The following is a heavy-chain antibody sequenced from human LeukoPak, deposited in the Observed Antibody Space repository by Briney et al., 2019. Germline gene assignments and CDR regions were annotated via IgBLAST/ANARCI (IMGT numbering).Heavy chain of an antibody. V-gene: IGHV3-23*01. J-gene: IGHJ4*02. CDR2: IRAEVDPT. Sequence: GGSLRLSCRASGFTFTTYSINWLRQAPGKGLEWVSVIRAEVDPTYYADSVKGRFTIPRDNSKNMLYLQMNSLRAEDTAIYYCAKDGHCPDVCTTKIVVAGYVDFWGQGALVTVSS. CDR3: AKDGHCPDVCTTKIVVAGYVDF. CDR1: GFTFTTYS. D-gene: IGHD6-19*01.